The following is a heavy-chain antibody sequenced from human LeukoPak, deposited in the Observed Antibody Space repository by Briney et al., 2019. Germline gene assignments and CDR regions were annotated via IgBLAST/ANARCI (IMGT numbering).Heavy chain of an antibody. V-gene: IGHV4-59*01. CDR2: IYYSGST. CDR3: ARGHGSGSYYSFDY. Sequence: SETLSLTCTVSGGSISSYYWSWIRQPPGKGLEWIGYIYYSGSTNYNPSLKSRVTISVDTSKNQFSLKLSSVTAADTAVYYCARGHGSGSYYSFDYWGQGTLVTVSS. D-gene: IGHD3-10*01. CDR1: GGSISSYY. J-gene: IGHJ4*02.